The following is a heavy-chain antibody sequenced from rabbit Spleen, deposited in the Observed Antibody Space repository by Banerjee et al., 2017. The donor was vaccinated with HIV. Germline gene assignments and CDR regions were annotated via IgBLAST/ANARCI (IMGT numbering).Heavy chain of an antibody. Sequence: QQLEESGGDLVKPGASLTLTCTASGFTIGSSDYMCWVRQAPGKGLEWISCIAGSSSGFTYSATWARGRFTCSKTSSTTVTLQLNSLTAADTATYFCVRDLGYDDYSEKGYFNLWGPGTLVTVS. CDR2: IAGSSSGFT. CDR1: GFTIGSSDY. V-gene: IGHV1S40*01. CDR3: VRDLGYDDYSEKGYFNL. D-gene: IGHD2-1*01. J-gene: IGHJ4*01.